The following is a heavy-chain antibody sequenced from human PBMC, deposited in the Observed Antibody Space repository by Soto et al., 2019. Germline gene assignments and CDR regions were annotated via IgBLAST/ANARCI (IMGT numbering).Heavy chain of an antibody. CDR2: IWHDETEA. CDR1: GFSFSTYA. Sequence: QVQLVESGGGVVQPGGSLRLSCAASGFSFSTYAMHWVRQAPGKGLQWVAVIWHDETEAYYADSVKGRFTITRDNSKNTVYLQMNSLRGEDTALYDCERHSRPDLPSPVDHWGQGTPVSVSS. J-gene: IGHJ5*02. D-gene: IGHD6-13*01. V-gene: IGHV3-33*01. CDR3: ERHSRPDLPSPVDH.